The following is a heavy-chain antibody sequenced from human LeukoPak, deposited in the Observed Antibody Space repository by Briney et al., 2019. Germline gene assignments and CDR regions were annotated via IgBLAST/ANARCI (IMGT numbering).Heavy chain of an antibody. CDR1: GFTFSSAW. J-gene: IGHJ4*02. D-gene: IGHD3-3*01. CDR3: TTDLPIFGVGEFEY. Sequence: GGSLRLSCTASGFTFSSAWTGWVRRAPGKGLEWVGHSKTAGGPTDFAAPVQGRFTISRDDSKNTLYLEMNSLKSEDTAVYYCTTDLPIFGVGEFEYWGQGTTVTVSS. CDR2: SKTAGGPT. V-gene: IGHV3-15*01.